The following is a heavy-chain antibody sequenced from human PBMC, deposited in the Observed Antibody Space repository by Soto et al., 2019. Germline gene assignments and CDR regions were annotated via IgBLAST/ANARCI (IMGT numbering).Heavy chain of an antibody. CDR1: GGTFSSYA. V-gene: IGHV1-69*13. D-gene: IGHD6-19*01. J-gene: IGHJ6*02. Sequence: GASVKVSCKASGGTFSSYAISWVRQAPGQGLEWMGGIIPIFGTANYAQKFQGRVTITADESTSTAYMELSSLRSEDTAVYYCARKRIAVAGSDYYYGMDVWGQGTTVTVSS. CDR3: ARKRIAVAGSDYYYGMDV. CDR2: IIPIFGTA.